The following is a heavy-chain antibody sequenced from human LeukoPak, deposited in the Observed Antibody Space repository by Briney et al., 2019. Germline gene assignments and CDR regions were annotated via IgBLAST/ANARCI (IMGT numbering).Heavy chain of an antibody. Sequence: GGSLRLSCAASGFTFSSYAMHWVRQAPGKGLEWVAVISYDGSNKYYADSVKGRFTISRDNSKNTLYLQMNSLRAEDTAVYYCANDICSGGSCYFYWGQGTLVTVSS. CDR2: ISYDGSNK. V-gene: IGHV3-30*18. D-gene: IGHD2-15*01. J-gene: IGHJ4*02. CDR3: ANDICSGGSCYFY. CDR1: GFTFSSYA.